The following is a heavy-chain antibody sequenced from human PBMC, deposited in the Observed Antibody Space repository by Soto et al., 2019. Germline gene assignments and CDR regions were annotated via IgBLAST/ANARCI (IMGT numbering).Heavy chain of an antibody. CDR2: IYYSGST. V-gene: IGHV4-31*03. CDR1: GGSISSGGYY. D-gene: IGHD3-22*01. CDR3: ARDRNNYYDSSGYYNWFDP. J-gene: IGHJ5*02. Sequence: SETLSLTCTVSGGSISSGGYYWSWIRQHPGKGQEWIGYIYYSGSTYYNPSLKSRVTISVDTSKNQFSLKLSSVTAADTAVYYCARDRNNYYDSSGYYNWFDPWGQGTLVTVSS.